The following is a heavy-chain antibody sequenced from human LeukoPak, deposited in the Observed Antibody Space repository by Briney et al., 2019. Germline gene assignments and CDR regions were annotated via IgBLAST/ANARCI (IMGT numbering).Heavy chain of an antibody. J-gene: IGHJ3*02. CDR2: IYTSGST. CDR3: ARDQGSSSWFDAFDI. Sequence: PSETLSLTCTVSADSIRNTNYYWGWIRQPPGKGLEWIGRIYTSGSTNYNPSLKSRVTMSVDTSKNQFSLKLSSVTAADTAVYYCARDQGSSSWFDAFDIWGQGTMVTVSS. CDR1: ADSIRNTNYY. D-gene: IGHD6-13*01. V-gene: IGHV4-39*07.